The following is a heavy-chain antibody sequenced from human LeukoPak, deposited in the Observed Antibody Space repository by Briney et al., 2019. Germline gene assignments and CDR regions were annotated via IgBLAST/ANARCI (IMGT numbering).Heavy chain of an antibody. Sequence: PSETLSLTCTVSGGSISSYYWSWIRQPPGKGLEWIGYIYYSGSTNYNPSLMSRVTISVDTSKNQFSLKLSSVTAADTAVYYCARPSSSWSYDAFDIWGQGTMVTVSS. CDR3: ARPSSSWSYDAFDI. CDR1: GGSISSYY. J-gene: IGHJ3*02. D-gene: IGHD6-13*01. CDR2: IYYSGST. V-gene: IGHV4-59*08.